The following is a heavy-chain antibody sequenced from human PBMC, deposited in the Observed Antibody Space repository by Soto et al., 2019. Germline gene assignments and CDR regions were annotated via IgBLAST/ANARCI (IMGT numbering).Heavy chain of an antibody. J-gene: IGHJ4*02. CDR2: ISYDGSNK. CDR1: GFTFSSYG. Sequence: GGSLRLSCAASGFTFSSYGMHWVRQAPGKGLEWVAVISYDGSNKYYADSVKGRFTTSRDNAKNSLYLQMNSLRPEDTALYYCVRSKGGYSYGTPFDYWGQGTPVTVSS. V-gene: IGHV3-30*03. D-gene: IGHD5-18*01. CDR3: VRSKGGYSYGTPFDY.